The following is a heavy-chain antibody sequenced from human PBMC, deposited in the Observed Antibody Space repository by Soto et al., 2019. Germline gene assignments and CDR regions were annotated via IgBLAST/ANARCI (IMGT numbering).Heavy chain of an antibody. CDR2: IYPGDSDT. Sequence: PGESLKISCKGSGYTFTSYWIGWVRQMPGKGLERMGIIYPGDSDTRYSPSFQGQVTISADKSISTAYMQWSSLKASDTAMYYCARLSYSNYVAAFDIWGQGTMVTVSS. D-gene: IGHD4-4*01. J-gene: IGHJ3*02. CDR1: GYTFTSYW. CDR3: ARLSYSNYVAAFDI. V-gene: IGHV5-51*01.